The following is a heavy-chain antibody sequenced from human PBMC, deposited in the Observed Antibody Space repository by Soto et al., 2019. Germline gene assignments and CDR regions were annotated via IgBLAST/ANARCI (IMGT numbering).Heavy chain of an antibody. J-gene: IGHJ5*02. D-gene: IGHD2-2*01. V-gene: IGHV3-23*01. CDR3: ANGVVPAGNWFDP. CDR1: GFTFSSYA. Sequence: GSLRLSCAAPGFTFSSYAMSWVRQAPGKGLDWVSAITDSGGDTYHADSVKGRFTISRDNSKNTLYLQMNSLRAEDTAVYYCANGVVPAGNWFDPWGQGTLVTVSS. CDR2: ITDSGGDT.